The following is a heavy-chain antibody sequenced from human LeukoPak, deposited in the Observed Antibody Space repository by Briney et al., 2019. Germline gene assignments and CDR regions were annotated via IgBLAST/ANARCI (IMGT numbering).Heavy chain of an antibody. CDR1: GGTFSIYA. Sequence: GSSVTVSCKASGGTFSIYAMHWVRQAPGQRLEWMGWINAGNGNTKYSQKFQGRVTITRDTSASTAYMELSSLRSEDTAVYYCARDSMYGPGPGNYGDFPFDYWGQGTLVTVSS. CDR2: INAGNGNT. V-gene: IGHV1-3*01. J-gene: IGHJ4*02. CDR3: ARDSMYGPGPGNYGDFPFDY. D-gene: IGHD4-17*01.